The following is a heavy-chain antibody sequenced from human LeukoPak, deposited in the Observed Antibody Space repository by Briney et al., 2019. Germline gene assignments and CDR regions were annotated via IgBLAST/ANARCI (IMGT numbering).Heavy chain of an antibody. J-gene: IGHJ4*02. CDR2: TKHLGNT. Sequence: PSETLSLTCGVYGGSFRNYFWAWIRQPPGKGLEWIGETKHLGNTNYNPSLKSRVTMSIDTSNNQFSLNLSSVTAADTAVYYCAREGGTLDGDYDYWGQGTLVTVSS. V-gene: IGHV4-34*01. CDR3: AREGGTLDGDYDY. D-gene: IGHD3/OR15-3a*01. CDR1: GGSFRNYF.